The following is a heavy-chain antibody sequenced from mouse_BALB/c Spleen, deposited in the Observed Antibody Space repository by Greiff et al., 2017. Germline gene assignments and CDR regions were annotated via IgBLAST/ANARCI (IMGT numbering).Heavy chain of an antibody. J-gene: IGHJ4*01. CDR2: ISSGGSYT. V-gene: IGHV5-6*01. Sequence: EVQRVESGGDLVKPGGSLKLSCAASGFTFSSYGMSWVRQTPDKRLEWVATISSGGSYTYYPDSVKGRFTISRDNAKNTLYLQMSSLKSEDTAMYYCARRTGTSAMDYWGQGTSVTVSS. CDR1: GFTFSSYG. CDR3: ARRTGTSAMDY. D-gene: IGHD4-1*01.